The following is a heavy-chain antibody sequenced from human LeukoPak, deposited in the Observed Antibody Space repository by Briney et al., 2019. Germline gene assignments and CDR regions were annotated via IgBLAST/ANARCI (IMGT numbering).Heavy chain of an antibody. CDR1: GYTFTSNG. J-gene: IGHJ6*02. Sequence: GASVKVSCKASGYTFTSNGISWVRQAPGQGLEWMGWISAYNGYTNYAQNFQGRVTMTTDASTSTAYMELRSLRSDDTAVYYCVREVSMVRGVITFYHYNGMDVWGQGTAVTVSS. CDR2: ISAYNGYT. D-gene: IGHD3-10*01. V-gene: IGHV1-18*01. CDR3: VREVSMVRGVITFYHYNGMDV.